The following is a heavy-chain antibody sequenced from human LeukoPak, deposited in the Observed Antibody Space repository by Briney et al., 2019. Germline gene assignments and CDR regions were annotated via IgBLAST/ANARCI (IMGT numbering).Heavy chain of an antibody. V-gene: IGHV3-30*18. D-gene: IGHD6-19*01. Sequence: GRSLRLSCAASGFTFSSYGMHWVRQAPGKGLEWVAVISYDGSNKYYADSVKGRFTISRDNSKNTLYLQMNSLRAEDTAVYYCAKSPGAYSGGWYTPVDYWGQGTLVTVSS. J-gene: IGHJ4*02. CDR3: AKSPGAYSGGWYTPVDY. CDR2: ISYDGSNK. CDR1: GFTFSSYG.